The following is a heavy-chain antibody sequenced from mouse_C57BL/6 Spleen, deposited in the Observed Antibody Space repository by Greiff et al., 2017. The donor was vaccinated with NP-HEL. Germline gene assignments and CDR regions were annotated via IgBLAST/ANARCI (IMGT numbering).Heavy chain of an antibody. Sequence: DVMLVESGGGLVKPGGSLKLSCAASGFTFSSYAMSWVRQTPEKRLEWVATISDGGSYTYYPDNVKGRFTISRDNAKNNLYLQMSHLKSEDTAMYYCAREMGYGKGPWFAYWGQGTLVTVSA. CDR2: ISDGGSYT. CDR1: GFTFSSYA. D-gene: IGHD2-1*01. V-gene: IGHV5-4*01. CDR3: AREMGYGKGPWFAY. J-gene: IGHJ3*01.